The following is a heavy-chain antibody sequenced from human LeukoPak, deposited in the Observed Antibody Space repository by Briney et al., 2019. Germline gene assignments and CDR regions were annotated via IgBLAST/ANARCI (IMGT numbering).Heavy chain of an antibody. V-gene: IGHV4-38-2*01. D-gene: IGHD5/OR15-5a*01. CDR2: IYHSGST. J-gene: IGHJ5*02. CDR3: ARSLPSHWFDP. Sequence: SETLSLTCAVSGYSISSGYYWGWIRQPPGKGLEWIGNIYHSGSTFYNPSLKTRVTISVDTSKNQFSLKLSSVTAADTAVYYCARSLPSHWFDPWGQGTLVTVSS. CDR1: GYSISSGYY.